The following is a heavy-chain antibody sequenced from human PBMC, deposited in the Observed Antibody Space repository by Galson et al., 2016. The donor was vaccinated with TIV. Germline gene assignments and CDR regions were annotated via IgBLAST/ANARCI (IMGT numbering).Heavy chain of an antibody. CDR1: GYNFTDYY. CDR2: VDPEDSKT. J-gene: IGHJ6*02. V-gene: IGHV1-69-2*01. Sequence: VKVSCKVSGYNFTDYYSHWMQQAPGKGFEWMGHVDPEDSKTKYAAKFQGRVTMTADTSTDTAYMELSSLRSEDTAIYYCATVRLRGTGGMDVWGQGTTVTVSS. D-gene: IGHD2-8*02. CDR3: ATVRLRGTGGMDV.